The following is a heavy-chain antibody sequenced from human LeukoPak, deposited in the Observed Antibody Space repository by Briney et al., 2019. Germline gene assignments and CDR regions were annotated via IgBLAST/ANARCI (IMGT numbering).Heavy chain of an antibody. CDR1: GFTFDDYA. Sequence: GGSLRLSCAASGFTFDDYAMHWVRPAPGKGLEWVSGISWDSGSIGYADSVKGRFTISRDNAKNSLYLQMNSLRAEDTALYYCAKDNYGDYAFDYWGQGTLVTVSS. J-gene: IGHJ4*02. D-gene: IGHD4-17*01. CDR3: AKDNYGDYAFDY. V-gene: IGHV3-9*01. CDR2: ISWDSGSI.